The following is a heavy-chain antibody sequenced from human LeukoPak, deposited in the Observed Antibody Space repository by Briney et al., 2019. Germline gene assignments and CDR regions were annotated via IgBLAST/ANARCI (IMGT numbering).Heavy chain of an antibody. D-gene: IGHD6-19*01. CDR2: ISAYNGNT. Sequence: ASVKVSCKASGYTFTSYGISWVRQAPGQGLEGMGWISAYNGNTNYAQKLQGRVTMTTDTSTSTAYMELRSLRSDDTAVYYCARDQAVAGTGGRYFDYWGQGTLVTVSS. J-gene: IGHJ4*02. CDR3: ARDQAVAGTGGRYFDY. CDR1: GYTFTSYG. V-gene: IGHV1-18*01.